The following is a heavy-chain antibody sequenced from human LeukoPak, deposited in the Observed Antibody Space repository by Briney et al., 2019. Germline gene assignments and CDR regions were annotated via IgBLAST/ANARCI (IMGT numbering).Heavy chain of an antibody. D-gene: IGHD2-2*01. CDR3: ARDRVVVPAAMSYYYGMDV. CDR1: GFTFSSYW. Sequence: GGSLRLSCAASGFTFSSYWMSWVRQAPGKGLEWAANIKQDGSEKYYVDSVKGRFTISRDNAKNSLYLQMNSLRAEDTAVYYCARDRVVVPAAMSYYYGMDVWGQGTTVTVSS. V-gene: IGHV3-7*03. CDR2: IKQDGSEK. J-gene: IGHJ6*02.